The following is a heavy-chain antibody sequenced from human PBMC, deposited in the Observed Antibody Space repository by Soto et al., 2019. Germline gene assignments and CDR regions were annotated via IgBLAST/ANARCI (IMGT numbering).Heavy chain of an antibody. CDR2: ISWDGGRT. V-gene: IGHV3-43*01. CDR1: GFDFTTFS. Sequence: GGSLRLSCAASGFDFTTFSMHWVRHGPGKGPEWISLISWDGGRTFYSESVKGRFIISRDNSKNSLYLQMNSLTTEDTGLYYCARDSYDILTGQKRYFDYWGRGTLVTVSS. J-gene: IGHJ4*02. D-gene: IGHD3-9*01. CDR3: ARDSYDILTGQKRYFDY.